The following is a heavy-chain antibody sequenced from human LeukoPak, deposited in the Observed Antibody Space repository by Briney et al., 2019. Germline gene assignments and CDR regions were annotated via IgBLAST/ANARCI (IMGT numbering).Heavy chain of an antibody. CDR1: GGSISNSSYY. CDR3: ARHGRMGTINPSY. D-gene: IGHD5-24*01. CDR2: MYYSGST. J-gene: IGHJ4*02. V-gene: IGHV4-39*01. Sequence: PSETLSLTCTVSGGSISNSSYYWGWIRQPPGKGLEWIGSMYYSGSTYYNPSLKSRATISVDTSKNQFSLKLSSVTAADTDVYYCARHGRMGTINPSYWGQGTLVTVSS.